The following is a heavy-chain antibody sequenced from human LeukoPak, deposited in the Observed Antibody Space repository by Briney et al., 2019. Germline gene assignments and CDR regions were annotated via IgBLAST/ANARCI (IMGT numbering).Heavy chain of an antibody. CDR1: GFTFSSYA. V-gene: IGHV3-66*04. CDR3: ARLKYYDFWSGYDWFDP. Sequence: GGSLRLSCAASGFTFSSYAMSWLRQAPGKGLEWVSVIYSGGSTYYADSVKGRFTISRDNSKNTLYLQMNSLRAEDTVVYYCARLKYYDFWSGYDWFDPWGQGTLVTVSS. J-gene: IGHJ5*02. CDR2: IYSGGST. D-gene: IGHD3-3*01.